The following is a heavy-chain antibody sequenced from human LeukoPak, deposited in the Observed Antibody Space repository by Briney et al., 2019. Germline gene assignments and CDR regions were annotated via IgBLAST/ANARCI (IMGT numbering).Heavy chain of an antibody. Sequence: KSSETLSLACTVSGGSISSYYWSWIRQPPGKGLEWIGYIYYSGSTNYNPSLKSRVTISVDTSKNPFSLKLSSVTAADTAVYYCARESPAPDWGQGTLVTVSS. V-gene: IGHV4-59*01. CDR3: ARESPAPD. J-gene: IGHJ4*02. CDR1: GGSISSYY. CDR2: IYYSGST.